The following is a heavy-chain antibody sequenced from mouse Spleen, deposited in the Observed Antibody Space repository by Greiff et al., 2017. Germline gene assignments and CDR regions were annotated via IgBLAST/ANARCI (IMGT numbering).Heavy chain of an antibody. CDR2: ISSGGSYT. J-gene: IGHJ4*01. V-gene: IGHV5-6*01. D-gene: IGHD6-2*01. CDR3: ARPSTLYYYAMDY. Sequence: EVQRVESGGDLVKPGGSLKLSCAASGFTFSGYGMSWVRQTPDKRLEWVATISSGGSYTYYPDSVKGRFTISRDNAKNTLYLQMSSLKSEDTAMYYCARPSTLYYYAMDYWGQGTSVTVSS. CDR1: GFTFSGYG.